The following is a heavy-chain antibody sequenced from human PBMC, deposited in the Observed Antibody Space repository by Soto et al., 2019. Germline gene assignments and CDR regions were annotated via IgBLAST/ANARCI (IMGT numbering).Heavy chain of an antibody. CDR2: ISAYSGST. D-gene: IGHD6-13*01. CDR3: AIDFTKSSSWPYYFDY. V-gene: IGHV1-18*01. J-gene: IGHJ4*02. CDR1: GYTFTTYG. Sequence: QVQLVQSGAEVKKPGASVKVSCKASGYTFTTYGISWERQAPGQGLEWMGWISAYSGSTKFAQKLQGRVTMTTDTSTTTDYMELRSLTSDDTAVYYCAIDFTKSSSWPYYFDYWGQGTLVTVSS.